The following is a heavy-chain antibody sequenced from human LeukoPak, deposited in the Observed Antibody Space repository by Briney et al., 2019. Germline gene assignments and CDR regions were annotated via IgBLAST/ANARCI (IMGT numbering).Heavy chain of an antibody. CDR1: GGSISSYY. Sequence: SETLSPTCTVSGGSISSYYWSWIRQPPGKGLEWIGYIYYSGSTNYNPSLKSRVTISVDTSKNQFSLKLSSVTAADTAVYYCARDLAYCSSTSCYTNWFDPWGQGTLVTVSS. CDR2: IYYSGST. V-gene: IGHV4-59*01. D-gene: IGHD2-2*02. J-gene: IGHJ5*02. CDR3: ARDLAYCSSTSCYTNWFDP.